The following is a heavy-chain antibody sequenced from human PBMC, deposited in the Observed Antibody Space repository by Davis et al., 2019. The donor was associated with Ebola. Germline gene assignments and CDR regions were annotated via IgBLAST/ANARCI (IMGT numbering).Heavy chain of an antibody. CDR1: VITFSSYA. J-gene: IGHJ5*02. D-gene: IGHD6-6*01. V-gene: IGHV3-23*01. Sequence: PGGSLRLSCTDSVITFSSYAMTWVRQAPGKGLEWVSAISGSGGSTYYADSVKGRFTISRDNSKKTLYLQMNSLRAEDTAVYYCAKGGGTSSSDFRRTWGQGTLVTVSS. CDR3: AKGGGTSSSDFRRT. CDR2: ISGSGGST.